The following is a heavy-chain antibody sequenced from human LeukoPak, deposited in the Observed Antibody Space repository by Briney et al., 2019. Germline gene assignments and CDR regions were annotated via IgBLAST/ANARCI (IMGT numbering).Heavy chain of an antibody. D-gene: IGHD2-21*01. Sequence: GGSLRLSCAASGFTFSSYRMNWVRQAPGKGLEWVANIKQDGSEQHHVDSVKGRFTISRVNAKNSLFLQMNSLRAEDTAVYFCARGLRGTVGVDYWGQGTLVTVSS. CDR2: IKQDGSEQ. J-gene: IGHJ4*02. V-gene: IGHV3-7*04. CDR1: GFTFSSYR. CDR3: ARGLRGTVGVDY.